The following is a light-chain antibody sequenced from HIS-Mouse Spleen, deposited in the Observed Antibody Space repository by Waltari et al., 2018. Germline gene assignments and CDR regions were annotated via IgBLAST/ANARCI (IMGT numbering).Light chain of an antibody. J-gene: IGLJ1*01. CDR1: SSNLGSNT. CDR2: SNN. Sequence: QSVLTQPPSASGTPGQRVTIPCSGTSSNLGSNTVNLYQPLPGTAPKLLIYSNNQRPSGVPDRFSGSKSGTSASLAISGLQSEDEADYYCAAWDDSLNGNYVFGTGTKVTVL. CDR3: AAWDDSLNGNYV. V-gene: IGLV1-44*01.